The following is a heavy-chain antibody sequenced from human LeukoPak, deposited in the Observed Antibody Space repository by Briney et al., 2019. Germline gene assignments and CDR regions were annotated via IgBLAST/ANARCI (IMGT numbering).Heavy chain of an antibody. Sequence: GESLKISCRGFGYSFTTYWIGWVRQVPGKGLEWMGIIYPGDPNTNTRYSPSFPGQVTISVDKSINTAYLQWGSLKASDTAIYYCARHLSLSDTSSCFDFWGRGTLVTVSS. CDR1: GYSFTTYW. V-gene: IGHV5-51*01. CDR3: ARHLSLSDTSSCFDF. J-gene: IGHJ5*01. D-gene: IGHD6-13*01. CDR2: IYPGDPNTNT.